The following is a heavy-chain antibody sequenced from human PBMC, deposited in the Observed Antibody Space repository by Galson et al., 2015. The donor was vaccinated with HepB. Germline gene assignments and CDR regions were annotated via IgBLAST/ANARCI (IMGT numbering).Heavy chain of an antibody. CDR1: GDSVSSNSAA. V-gene: IGHV6-1*01. CDR3: ARDLWFGESPRGYFDY. Sequence: CAISGDSVSSNSAAWNWLRQSPSRGLEWLGRTYYRSKWYNDYPLSMKSRMTINADTSGNQFSLHLNSVTPEDTAIYFCARDLWFGESPRGYFDYWGQGTLVTVSS. CDR2: TYYRSKWYN. J-gene: IGHJ4*02. D-gene: IGHD3-10*01.